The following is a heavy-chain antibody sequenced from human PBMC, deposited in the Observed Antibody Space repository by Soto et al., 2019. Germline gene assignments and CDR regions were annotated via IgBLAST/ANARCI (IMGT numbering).Heavy chain of an antibody. J-gene: IGHJ4*02. D-gene: IGHD2-2*01. CDR1: AGTFSIYT. CDR2: IIPILGIA. V-gene: IGHV1-69*02. CDR3: AIKMPAIYYFGS. Sequence: SVKVSCKASAGTFSIYTISWVRQAPGQGLEWMGRIIPILGIANYAQKFQGRVTITADKSTSTAYMELSSLRSEGTAVYYCAIKMPAIYYFGSWGQGTQVTVSS.